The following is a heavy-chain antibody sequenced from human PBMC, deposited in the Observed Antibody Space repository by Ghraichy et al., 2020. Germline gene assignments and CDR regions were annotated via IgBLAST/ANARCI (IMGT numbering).Heavy chain of an antibody. D-gene: IGHD2-2*01. CDR2: IYYSGST. Sequence: SETLSLTCTVSGGSISSSSYYWGWIRQPPGKGLEWIGSIYYSGSTYYNPSLKSRVTISVDTSKNQFSLKLSSVTAADTAVYYCARNRTSCYSCYYYGMDVWGQGTTVTVSS. J-gene: IGHJ6*02. CDR3: ARNRTSCYSCYYYGMDV. V-gene: IGHV4-39*01. CDR1: GGSISSSSYY.